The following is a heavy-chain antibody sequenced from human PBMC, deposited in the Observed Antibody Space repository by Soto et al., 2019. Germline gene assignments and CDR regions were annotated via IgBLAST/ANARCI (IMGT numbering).Heavy chain of an antibody. D-gene: IGHD3-3*01. Sequence: ASVKVSCKASGYTFTSYDINWVRQATGQGLEWMGWMNPNSGNTGYAQKFQGRVTMTRNTSISTAYMELGSLRSEDTAVYYCARGLVLGFLEWDTYYYYYMDVWGKGTTVTVSS. V-gene: IGHV1-8*01. CDR3: ARGLVLGFLEWDTYYYYYMDV. CDR2: MNPNSGNT. CDR1: GYTFTSYD. J-gene: IGHJ6*03.